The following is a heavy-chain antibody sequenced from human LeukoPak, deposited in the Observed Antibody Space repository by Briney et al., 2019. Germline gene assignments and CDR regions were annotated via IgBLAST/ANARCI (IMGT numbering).Heavy chain of an antibody. D-gene: IGHD3-16*02. V-gene: IGHV1-2*02. CDR2: ISPTSGGT. CDR3: ARDSLEHYCYYYMDV. Sequence: SVKVSCKASGYTFTGYYMHWVRQAPGQGLEWMGWISPTSGGTNYAQKFQGRVTMTRDTSISTAYMELSRLRSDDTAVYYCARDSLEHYCYYYMDVWGKGTTVTISS. CDR1: GYTFTGYY. J-gene: IGHJ6*03.